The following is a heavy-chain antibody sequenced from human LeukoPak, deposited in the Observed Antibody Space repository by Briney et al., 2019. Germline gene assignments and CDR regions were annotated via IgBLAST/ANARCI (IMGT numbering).Heavy chain of an antibody. CDR3: VKGLRSYGYSLFDY. V-gene: IGHV3-23*01. J-gene: IGHJ4*02. CDR1: GFTSSNQA. CDR2: ISGGGETS. Sequence: GSLRLSCVASGFTSSNQAMNCVRQAPGQRLEWVSVISGGGETSYYADSVKGRFTISRDNSKNTIYLQMNSLGAEDTAVYYCVKGLRSYGYSLFDYWGEGSLVTVSS. D-gene: IGHD5-18*01.